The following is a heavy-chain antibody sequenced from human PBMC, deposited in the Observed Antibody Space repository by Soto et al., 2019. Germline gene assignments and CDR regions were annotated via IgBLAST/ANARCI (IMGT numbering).Heavy chain of an antibody. D-gene: IGHD3-22*01. J-gene: IGHJ6*02. CDR1: GFTFTSSA. CDR2: IVVGSGKT. V-gene: IGHV1-58*01. Sequence: QMQLVQSGPAVKKPGTSVKVSCKASGFTFTSSAAQWVRQARGQRLEWIGWIVVGSGKTNYAQKFQERVTITRDMSTSTAYMELSSLRSEDTAVYYCAADPHYYDSSGYYYGMDVWGQGTTVTVSS. CDR3: AADPHYYDSSGYYYGMDV.